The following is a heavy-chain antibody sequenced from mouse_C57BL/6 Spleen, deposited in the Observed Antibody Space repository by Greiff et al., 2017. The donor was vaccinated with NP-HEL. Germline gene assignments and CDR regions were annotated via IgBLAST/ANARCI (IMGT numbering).Heavy chain of an antibody. D-gene: IGHD2-2*01. Sequence: VQLQQSGAELVRPGTSVKVSCKASGYAFTNYLIEWVKQRPGQGLEWIGVINPGSGGTNYNEKFKGKATLTADKSSSTAYMQLSSLTSEDSAVYFCAREGLRRGFDYWGQGNTLTVSS. CDR1: GYAFTNYL. CDR2: INPGSGGT. J-gene: IGHJ2*01. CDR3: AREGLRRGFDY. V-gene: IGHV1-54*01.